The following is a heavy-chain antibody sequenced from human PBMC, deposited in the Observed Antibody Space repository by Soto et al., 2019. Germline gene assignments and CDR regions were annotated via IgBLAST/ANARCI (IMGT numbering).Heavy chain of an antibody. Sequence: QVQLVQSGAEVKKPGASVKVSCKVSGYTLTELSMHWVRQAPGKGLEWMGGFDPEDGETIYAQKFQGRVTMTEDTSTDTAYMELSSLRSEDTAVYYCATDSNSNYDPRYRFAYWGQGTLVTVSS. D-gene: IGHD4-4*01. J-gene: IGHJ4*02. CDR1: GYTLTELS. V-gene: IGHV1-24*01. CDR3: ATDSNSNYDPRYRFAY. CDR2: FDPEDGET.